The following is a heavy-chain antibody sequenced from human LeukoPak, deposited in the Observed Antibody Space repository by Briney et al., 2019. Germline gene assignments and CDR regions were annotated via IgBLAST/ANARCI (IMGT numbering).Heavy chain of an antibody. CDR3: AKSEPKHLWSFDY. V-gene: IGHV1-2*02. Sequence: ASVKVSCKASGYTFTGYYMHWVRQAPGQGLEWMGWINPNSGGTNYAQKFQGRVTMTRDTSISTAYMELSRLRSDDTAVYYCAKSEPKHLWSFDYWGQGTLVTVSS. CDR1: GYTFTGYY. D-gene: IGHD5-18*01. CDR2: INPNSGGT. J-gene: IGHJ4*02.